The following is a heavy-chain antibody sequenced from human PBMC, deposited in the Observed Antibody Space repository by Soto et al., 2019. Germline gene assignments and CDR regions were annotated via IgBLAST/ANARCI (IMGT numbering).Heavy chain of an antibody. J-gene: IGHJ6*04. Sequence: GGSLRLSCAASGFTFSSYGMHWVRQAPGKGLEWVAVIWYDGSNKYYADSVKGRFTISRDNSKNTLYLQMNSLRAEDTAVYYCASTGNTVDVWGKGPTVTVPS. CDR3: ASTGNTVDV. D-gene: IGHD2-8*02. CDR2: IWYDGSNK. V-gene: IGHV3-33*01. CDR1: GFTFSSYG.